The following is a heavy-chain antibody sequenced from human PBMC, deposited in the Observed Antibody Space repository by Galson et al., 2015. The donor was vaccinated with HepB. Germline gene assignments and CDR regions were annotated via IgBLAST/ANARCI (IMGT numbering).Heavy chain of an antibody. D-gene: IGHD3-3*01. CDR2: INHSGST. Sequence: PSLTCAVYGGSFSGYYWSWIRQPPGKGLEWIGEINHSGSTNYNPSLKSRVTISVDTSKNQFSLKLSSVTAADTAVYYCARSHFGVDDYWGQGTLVTVSS. CDR3: ARSHFGVDDY. V-gene: IGHV4-34*01. CDR1: GGSFSGYY. J-gene: IGHJ4*02.